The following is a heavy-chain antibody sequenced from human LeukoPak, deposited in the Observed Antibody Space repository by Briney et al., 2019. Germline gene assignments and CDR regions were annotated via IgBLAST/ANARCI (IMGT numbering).Heavy chain of an antibody. CDR2: VNGSGYSA. J-gene: IGHJ1*01. CDR1: GLTFSSYA. Sequence: GGSLRLSCAASGLTFSSYAMSWVRQARGKGLEWVSSVNGSGYSAYYADSVKGRFTISRDNSKDTLFLQMSTLRVEDTAVYYCAKVVSYSSGWFFHHWGQGTLVTVSS. D-gene: IGHD6-19*01. CDR3: AKVVSYSSGWFFHH. V-gene: IGHV3-23*01.